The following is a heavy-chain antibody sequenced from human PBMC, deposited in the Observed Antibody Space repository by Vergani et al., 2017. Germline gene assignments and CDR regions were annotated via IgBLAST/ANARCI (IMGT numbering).Heavy chain of an antibody. D-gene: IGHD2-15*01. J-gene: IGHJ3*02. CDR3: ARGLELVGSNVFDI. Sequence: QVQLVQSGAEVKKPGASVKVSCKASGYTFTGYYMHWVRQAPGQGLEWMGWIIPIFGTANYAQKFQGRVTITADESTSTAYMELSSLRSEDTAVYYCARGLELVGSNVFDIWGQGTMVTVSS. V-gene: IGHV1-69*01. CDR1: GYTFTGYY. CDR2: IIPIFGTA.